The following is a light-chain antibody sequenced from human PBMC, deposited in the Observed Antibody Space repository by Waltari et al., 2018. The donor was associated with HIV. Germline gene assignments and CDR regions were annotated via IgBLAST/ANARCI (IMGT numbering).Light chain of an antibody. Sequence: SFELTQPSSVSVSRGQTATIACSGNTLTGGSPYWYRQKSGQAPELVLYEETNRPSVIPVSFRGSRSATPATLTITGVQVEDEGDYYCYSADSSDSHRGVFGTGTAVYVL. V-gene: IGLV3-10*01. J-gene: IGLJ1*01. CDR2: EET. CDR3: YSADSSDSHRGV. CDR1: TLTGGS.